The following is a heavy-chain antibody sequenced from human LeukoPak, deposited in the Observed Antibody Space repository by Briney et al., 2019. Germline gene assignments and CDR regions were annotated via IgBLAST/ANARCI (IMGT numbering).Heavy chain of an antibody. CDR2: ISTSGSII. CDR3: TRDEDFYSSLSDY. CDR1: GFTFSDYE. D-gene: IGHD6-6*01. J-gene: IGHJ4*02. V-gene: IGHV3-48*03. Sequence: GGSLRLSCAASGFTFSDYEMNWVRQAPGKGLEWILHISTSGSIIHYADSVKGRFTISRDNAKNSLYLQMNSLRAEDTAVYYCTRDEDFYSSLSDYWGQGTLVTVSS.